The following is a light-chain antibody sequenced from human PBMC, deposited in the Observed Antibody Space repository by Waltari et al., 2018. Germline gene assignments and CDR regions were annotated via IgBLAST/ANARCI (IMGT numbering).Light chain of an antibody. V-gene: IGKV3-20*01. J-gene: IGKJ1*01. CDR1: QSVNTY. CDR2: AAS. CDR3: QHHVRLPAT. Sequence: DIVLTQSPGTPSLSPGERATLSCRASQSVNTYLAWYQQKPGQAPRLLIYAASTRAAGIPDRFSGSGSGTDFSLTISRLEAEDFAVYYCQHHVRLPATFGQGTKVEIK.